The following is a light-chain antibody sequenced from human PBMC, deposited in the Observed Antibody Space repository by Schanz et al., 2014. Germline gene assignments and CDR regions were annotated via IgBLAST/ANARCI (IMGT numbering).Light chain of an antibody. V-gene: IGLV2-8*01. CDR2: EVN. Sequence: QSVLTQPPSASGSPGQSVTISCTGTSSDVGGYNYVSWYQQHPGKAPKLMIYEVNKRPSGVPDRFTGSKSGNTASLTVSGLQAEDEGDYYCSSYAGNNKLLFGGGTKLTVL. J-gene: IGLJ2*01. CDR3: SSYAGNNKLL. CDR1: SSDVGGYNY.